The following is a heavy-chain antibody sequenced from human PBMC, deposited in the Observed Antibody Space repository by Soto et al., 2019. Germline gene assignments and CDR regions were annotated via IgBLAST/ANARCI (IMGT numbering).Heavy chain of an antibody. D-gene: IGHD3-10*01. V-gene: IGHV3-15*07. CDR3: ATSNYYDSGTYPQAPFDY. CDR1: GFNFTNAW. Sequence: PGGSLRHSCADAGFNFTNAWMTWVHQPPGKGLEWVGRIKSNPTGGTADHAASVKGRFTISRDDSESTLYLQMNSLKSEDTAVYYCATSNYYDSGTYPQAPFDYWGRGTLVTVSS. J-gene: IGHJ4*02. CDR2: IKSNPTGGTA.